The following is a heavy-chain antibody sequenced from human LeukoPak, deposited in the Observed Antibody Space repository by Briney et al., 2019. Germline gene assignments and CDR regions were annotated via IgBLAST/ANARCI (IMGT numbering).Heavy chain of an antibody. V-gene: IGHV3-23*01. CDR1: GFTFSSYA. D-gene: IGHD3-3*01. J-gene: IGHJ6*03. CDR3: AKDKYNFWSGSNYYYMDV. CDR2: ISGSGGST. Sequence: PGGSLRLSCAASGFTFSSYAMSWVRQAPGKGLEWVSTISGSGGSTYYADSVKGRFAISRDNSKNTLYLQMNSLRAEDTAVYYCAKDKYNFWSGSNYYYMDVWGKGTTVTVSS.